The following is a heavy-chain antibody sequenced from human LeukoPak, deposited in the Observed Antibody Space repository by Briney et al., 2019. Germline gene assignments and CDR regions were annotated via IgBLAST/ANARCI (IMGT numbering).Heavy chain of an antibody. CDR1: GYTFTRYY. D-gene: IGHD3-22*01. CDR2: INPSGGSA. CDR3: ARLADYDSSGYLSY. Sequence: ASVKVSCKASGYTFTRYYMHWVRQGPGQGLEWMGIINPSGGSARCAQKFQGRVTMTRDTSTSTVYMEVSSLRSEDTAVYYCARLADYDSSGYLSYWGQGTLVTVSS. V-gene: IGHV1-46*01. J-gene: IGHJ4*02.